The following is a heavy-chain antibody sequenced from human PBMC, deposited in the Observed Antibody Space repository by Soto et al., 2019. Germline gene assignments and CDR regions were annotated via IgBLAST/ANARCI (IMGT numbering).Heavy chain of an antibody. J-gene: IGHJ6*02. V-gene: IGHV3-30-3*01. CDR3: ARDVVPAANYYYYYYGMDV. Sequence: PGGSLRLSCAASGFTFSSYAMHWVRQAPGKGLEWAAVISYDGSNKYYSDSVKGRFTISRDNSKNTLYLQMNSLRAEDTAVYYCARDVVPAANYYYYYYGMDVWGQGTTVTVS. CDR1: GFTFSSYA. CDR2: ISYDGSNK. D-gene: IGHD2-2*01.